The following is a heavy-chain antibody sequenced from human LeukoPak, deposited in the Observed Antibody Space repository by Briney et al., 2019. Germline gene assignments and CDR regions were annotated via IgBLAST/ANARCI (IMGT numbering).Heavy chain of an antibody. D-gene: IGHD3-3*01. CDR1: GFTFSDYY. Sequence: GGYLRLSCAASGFTFSDYYMSWIRQAPRKGLVGVSYISSSGSTKYYADSVKGRFTISRDNAKNSLYLQINSLRAEDTAADYCASAYDFWSGYAGGGFDPWGQGTLVTVSS. V-gene: IGHV3-11*01. CDR3: ASAYDFWSGYAGGGFDP. J-gene: IGHJ5*02. CDR2: ISSSGSTK.